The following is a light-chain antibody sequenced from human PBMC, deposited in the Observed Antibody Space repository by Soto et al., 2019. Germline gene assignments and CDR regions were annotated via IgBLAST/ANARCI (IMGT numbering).Light chain of an antibody. Sequence: IVLTQSPGTLSLSPGERATLSCRASQRVSSGYVAWYQQKPGQAPRLLIYGASSRATGIPDRFRAIASGTDFTLTISRLETEDFAVYFGQQYGGSPAITFGQGTRLEIK. CDR2: GAS. CDR3: QQYGGSPAIT. CDR1: QRVSSGY. J-gene: IGKJ5*01. V-gene: IGKV3-20*01.